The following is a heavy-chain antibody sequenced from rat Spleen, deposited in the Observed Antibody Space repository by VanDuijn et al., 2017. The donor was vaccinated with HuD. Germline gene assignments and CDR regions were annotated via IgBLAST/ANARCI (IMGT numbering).Heavy chain of an antibody. Sequence: EVQVVESGGGLVQPGRSMKLSCAASGFTFSNYGMAWVRQAPTKGLEWVATISSDGGSIYYRDSVKGRFTISRDNAKSNLSLQMDSLRSEDTATYYCARRHYGYTDYFDYWGQGVMVTVSS. CDR1: GFTFSNYG. D-gene: IGHD1-9*01. J-gene: IGHJ2*01. CDR2: ISSDGGSI. V-gene: IGHV5-29*01. CDR3: ARRHYGYTDYFDY.